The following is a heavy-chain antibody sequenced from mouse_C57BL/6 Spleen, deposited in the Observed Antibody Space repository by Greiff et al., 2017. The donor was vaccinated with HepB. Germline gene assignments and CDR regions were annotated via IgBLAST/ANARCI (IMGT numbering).Heavy chain of an antibody. CDR2: INPNNGGT. CDR1: GYTFTDYY. J-gene: IGHJ1*03. CDR3: ARSPSNYWYFDV. Sequence: VQLQQSGPELVKPGASVKISCKASGYTFTDYYMNWVKQSHGKSLEWIGDINPNNGGTSYNQKFKGKATLTVDKSSSTAYMELRSLTSEDSAVYYCARSPSNYWYFDVWGTGTTVTVSS. V-gene: IGHV1-26*01. D-gene: IGHD2-10*02.